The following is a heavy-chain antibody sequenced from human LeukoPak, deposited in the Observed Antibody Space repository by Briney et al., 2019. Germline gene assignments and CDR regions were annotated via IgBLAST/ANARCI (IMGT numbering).Heavy chain of an antibody. CDR2: ISPSGDIT. Sequence: PGGSLRLSCAASEFHFSTHGMNWVRQAPGKGLEWVSGISPSGDITYYADSVKGRFTISRDNAKNTLYLQMNSLRAEDTAVYYCVRKEGYYYYMDVWGKGTTVTVSS. J-gene: IGHJ6*03. V-gene: IGHV3-23*01. D-gene: IGHD1-14*01. CDR1: EFHFSTHG. CDR3: VRKEGYYYYMDV.